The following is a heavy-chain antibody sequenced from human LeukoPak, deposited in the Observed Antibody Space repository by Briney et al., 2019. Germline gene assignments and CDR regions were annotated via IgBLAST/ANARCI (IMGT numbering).Heavy chain of an antibody. CDR3: ARGRDTAMVCRD. V-gene: IGHV1-69*13. J-gene: IGHJ4*02. Sequence: SVKVSCKASGGTFISYAISWVRQAPGQGLEWMGGIIPIFGTANYAQKFQGRDTITADESTSTAYMELSSLRSEDTAVYYCARGRDTAMVCRDWGQGTLVTVSS. CDR2: IIPIFGTA. CDR1: GGTFISYA. D-gene: IGHD5-18*01.